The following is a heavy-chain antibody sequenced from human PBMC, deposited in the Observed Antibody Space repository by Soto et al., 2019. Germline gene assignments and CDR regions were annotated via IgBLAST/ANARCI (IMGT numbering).Heavy chain of an antibody. J-gene: IGHJ4*02. CDR2: IWYDGSNK. V-gene: IGHV3-33*01. Sequence: QVQLVESGGGVVQPGRSLRLSCAASGFTFSSYGMHWVRQAPGKGLEWVAVIWYDGSNKYYADSVKGRFTISRDNSKNTLYLQMNSLRAEDTAVYYCARVGEYVVAARWGYFDYWGQGTLVTVSS. CDR3: ARVGEYVVAARWGYFDY. CDR1: GFTFSSYG. D-gene: IGHD6-6*01.